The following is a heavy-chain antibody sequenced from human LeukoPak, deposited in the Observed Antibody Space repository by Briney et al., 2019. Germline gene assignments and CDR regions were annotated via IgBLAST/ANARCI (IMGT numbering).Heavy chain of an antibody. CDR3: ARTQGGYDFGRFDY. V-gene: IGHV1-2*02. J-gene: IGHJ4*02. Sequence: ASVKVSCKASGYTFTGYYMHWVRQAPGQGLEWMGWINSNSGGTNYAQKFQGRVTMTRDTSISTAYMELSRLRSDDTAVYYCARTQGGYDFGRFDYWGQGTLVTVSS. CDR2: INSNSGGT. D-gene: IGHD5-12*01. CDR1: GYTFTGYY.